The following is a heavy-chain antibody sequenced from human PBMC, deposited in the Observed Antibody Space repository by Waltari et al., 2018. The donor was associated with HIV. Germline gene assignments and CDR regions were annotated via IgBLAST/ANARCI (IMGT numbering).Heavy chain of an antibody. CDR2: MNGDGGDA. Sequence: LVQSGGGLVQPGGSLRLSCAASGFSFSDYCMPWVRQSPWKGLECVSRMNGDGGDATYECAVKCRSPVSRDNSKNTLFLEMSSRRVEDTAVYYCARDDYDFWSGPRRDKNYGMDVWGQGTAVTVSS. D-gene: IGHD3-3*01. CDR1: GFSFSDYC. V-gene: IGHV3-74*01. J-gene: IGHJ6*02. CDR3: ARDDYDFWSGPRRDKNYGMDV.